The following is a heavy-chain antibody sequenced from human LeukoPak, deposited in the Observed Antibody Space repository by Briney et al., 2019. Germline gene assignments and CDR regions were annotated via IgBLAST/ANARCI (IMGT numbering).Heavy chain of an antibody. Sequence: PSETLSLTCAVYGGSFSGYYWSWIRQPPGKGLEWIGEINHSGSTNYNPSLKSRVTISVDTSKNQFSLKLSSVTAADTAVYYCAREAYCGGDCYSGFDYWGQGTLVTVSS. CDR3: AREAYCGGDCYSGFDY. CDR1: GGSFSGYY. D-gene: IGHD2-21*02. V-gene: IGHV4-34*01. CDR2: INHSGST. J-gene: IGHJ4*02.